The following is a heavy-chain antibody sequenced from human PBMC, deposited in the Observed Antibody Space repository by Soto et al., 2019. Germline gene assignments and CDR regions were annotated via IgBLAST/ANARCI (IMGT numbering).Heavy chain of an antibody. V-gene: IGHV3-30-3*01. CDR3: VCEIFGVVGSAFDY. D-gene: IGHD3-3*01. Sequence: QVQLLESEGGVVQPGRSLRLSCAASGFTFSRYGLHWVRQAPGKGLEWVAVISYDGSGKYYADSVKGRFTISKDSSKNTLYLQMNSLRAEDTAVYYCVCEIFGVVGSAFDYWGQGTQVTVSS. CDR1: GFTFSRYG. CDR2: ISYDGSGK. J-gene: IGHJ4*02.